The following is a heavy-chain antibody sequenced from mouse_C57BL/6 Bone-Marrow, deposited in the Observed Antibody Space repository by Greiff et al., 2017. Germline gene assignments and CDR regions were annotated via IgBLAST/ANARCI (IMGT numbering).Heavy chain of an antibody. Sequence: VQLQQSGAELVRPGASVKLSCTASGFNIKDDYMHWVKQRPEQGLEWIGWIDPENGDTEYASKFQGKATITADTSSNTAYLQRSSLTSEDTAVYYCTTPSYYGYAWFAYWGQGTLVTVSA. CDR1: GFNIKDDY. CDR2: IDPENGDT. J-gene: IGHJ3*01. D-gene: IGHD2-9*01. V-gene: IGHV14-4*01. CDR3: TTPSYYGYAWFAY.